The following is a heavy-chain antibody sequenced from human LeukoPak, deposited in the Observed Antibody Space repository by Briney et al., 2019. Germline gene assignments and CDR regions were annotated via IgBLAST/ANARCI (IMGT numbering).Heavy chain of an antibody. V-gene: IGHV3-30-3*01. CDR3: AKDAGIAAAGPGAIFDY. D-gene: IGHD6-13*01. CDR1: GFTFSSYA. Sequence: GGSLRLSCAASGFTFSSYAMHWVRQAPGKGLEWVAVISYDGSNKYYADSVKGRFTISRDNSKNTLYLQMNSLRAEDTALYYCAKDAGIAAAGPGAIFDYWGQGTLVTVSS. CDR2: ISYDGSNK. J-gene: IGHJ4*02.